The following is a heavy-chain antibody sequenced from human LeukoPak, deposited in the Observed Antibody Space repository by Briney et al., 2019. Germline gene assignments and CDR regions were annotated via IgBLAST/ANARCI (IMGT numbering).Heavy chain of an antibody. Sequence: SETLSLTCTVSGGSISTYYWSLIRQPAGKGLEWIWRIYASGNTNYNPSLKSRVTMSLDTSKNQFSLRLTSVTAADTAVYYCAREYSSSSGKNAFDVWGQGTMVTVSS. D-gene: IGHD6-6*01. CDR1: GGSISTYY. CDR3: AREYSSSSGKNAFDV. J-gene: IGHJ3*01. V-gene: IGHV4-4*07. CDR2: IYASGNT.